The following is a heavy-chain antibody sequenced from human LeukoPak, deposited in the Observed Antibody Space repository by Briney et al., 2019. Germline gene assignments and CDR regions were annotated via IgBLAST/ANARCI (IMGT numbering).Heavy chain of an antibody. J-gene: IGHJ5*01. CDR1: GFTFDDCS. CDR3: AKHNWNYDS. V-gene: IGHV3-43*02. CDR2: ISGDGGTT. Sequence: GGSLRLSCAASGFTFDDCSMHWVRQAPGKGLEWVSLISGDGGTTYYADSVKGRFTISRDNSKNSLYLQMSSLRTEDTALYYCAKHNWNYDSWGQGTLVTVSS. D-gene: IGHD1-1*01.